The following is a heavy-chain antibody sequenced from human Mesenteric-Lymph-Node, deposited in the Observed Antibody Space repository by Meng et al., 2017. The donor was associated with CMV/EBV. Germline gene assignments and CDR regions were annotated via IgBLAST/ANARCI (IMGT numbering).Heavy chain of an antibody. CDR2: IYYSGIT. CDR3: ASSSPLHMDV. J-gene: IGHJ6*02. V-gene: IGHV4-39*01. CDR1: GGSISSSSFY. D-gene: IGHD6-13*01. Sequence: SETLSLTCTVSGGSISSSSFYWGWIRQPPGKGLEWIGAIYYSGITYYSPSLTSRVTISVDTSKNQFSLKLSSVTAADTAVYYCASSSPLHMDVWGQGTTVTVSS.